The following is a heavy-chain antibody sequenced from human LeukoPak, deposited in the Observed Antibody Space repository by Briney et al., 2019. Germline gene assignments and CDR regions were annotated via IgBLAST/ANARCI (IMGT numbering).Heavy chain of an antibody. CDR1: GFTFSDYN. V-gene: IGHV3-48*04. CDR2: ISSSCSTI. Sequence: GGSLRLSCAASGFTFSDYNMNWVRQAPGKGLEWISYISSSCSTINYADSVKGRFTISRDNAKNSLYLQMNSLRAEDTAVYYCASRSYLDYWGQGTVVTVSS. J-gene: IGHJ4*02. CDR3: ASRSYLDY.